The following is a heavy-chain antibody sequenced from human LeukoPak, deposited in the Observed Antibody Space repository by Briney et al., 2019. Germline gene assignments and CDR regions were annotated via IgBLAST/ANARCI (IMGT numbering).Heavy chain of an antibody. V-gene: IGHV4-39*01. Sequence: SETLSLTCTVSGGSISGSSYYWGWIRQPPGKGLEWIGSIYYSGSTYYNPSLKSRVTISVDTSKNQCSLKLSSVTAADTAVYYCARLHLVSGYYYYYMDVWGKGTTVTVSS. J-gene: IGHJ6*03. CDR3: ARLHLVSGYYYYYMDV. D-gene: IGHD2/OR15-2a*01. CDR2: IYYSGST. CDR1: GGSISGSSYY.